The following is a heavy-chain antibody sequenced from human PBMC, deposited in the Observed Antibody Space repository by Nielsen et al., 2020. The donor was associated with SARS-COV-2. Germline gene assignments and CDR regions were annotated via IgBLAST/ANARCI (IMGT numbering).Heavy chain of an antibody. D-gene: IGHD5-24*01. CDR1: GGSISSSSYY. CDR2: IYYSGST. CDR3: ARLRMAYYMDV. Sequence: GSLRLSCTVSGGSISSSSYYWGWIRQPPGKGLEWIGSIYYSGSTYYNPSPKSRVTISVDTSKNQFSLKLSSVTAADTAVYYCARLRMAYYMDVWGKGTTVTVSS. J-gene: IGHJ6*03. V-gene: IGHV4-39*01.